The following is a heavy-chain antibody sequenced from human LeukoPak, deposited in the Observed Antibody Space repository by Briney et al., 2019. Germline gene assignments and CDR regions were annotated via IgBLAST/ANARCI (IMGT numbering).Heavy chain of an antibody. CDR3: ARDYDSSGYREYDAFDI. CDR1: GFTFSSYS. Sequence: PGGSLRLSCAASGFTFSSYSMNWVRQAPGKGLEWVSYISSSSSTIYYADSVKGRFTISRDNAKNSLYLQMNSPRAEDTAVYYCARDYDSSGYREYDAFDIWGQGTMVTVSS. D-gene: IGHD3-22*01. J-gene: IGHJ3*02. CDR2: ISSSSSTI. V-gene: IGHV3-48*01.